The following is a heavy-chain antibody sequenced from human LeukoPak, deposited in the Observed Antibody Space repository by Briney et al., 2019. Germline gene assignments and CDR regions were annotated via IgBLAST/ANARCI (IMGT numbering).Heavy chain of an antibody. Sequence: PGRSLRLSCAASGFTFSSYGMHWVRQAPGKGLEWVAVISCDGSNKYYADSVKGRFTISRDNSKNTLYLQMNSLRAEDTAVYYCAKDLRGVRGVIITPWYYYYGMDVWGQGTTVTVSS. J-gene: IGHJ6*02. CDR2: ISCDGSNK. CDR1: GFTFSSYG. D-gene: IGHD3-10*01. V-gene: IGHV3-30*18. CDR3: AKDLRGVRGVIITPWYYYYGMDV.